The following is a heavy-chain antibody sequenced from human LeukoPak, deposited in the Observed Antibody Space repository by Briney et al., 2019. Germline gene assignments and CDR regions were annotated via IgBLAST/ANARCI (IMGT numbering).Heavy chain of an antibody. D-gene: IGHD5-12*01. CDR3: VRDGGTTGYDLLDY. J-gene: IGHJ4*02. Sequence: ETLSLTCAVYGGSFSGYYWSWVRQAPGKGLEWVANINQDGSEKYHVDSVKGRFTISRDNAKNSVYLQMNSLTAEDTAVYYCVRDGGTTGYDLLDYWGQGTLLTVSS. V-gene: IGHV3-7*01. CDR2: INQDGSEK. CDR1: GGSFSGYY.